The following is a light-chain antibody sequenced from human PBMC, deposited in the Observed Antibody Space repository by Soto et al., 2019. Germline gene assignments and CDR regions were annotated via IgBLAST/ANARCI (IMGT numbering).Light chain of an antibody. Sequence: EIVMTQFPATLSLSPGERATLSLMASQSVRSNLAWYQQKPGQAPRLLIFAASTRATVIPARFRGSGSGTEFTLTISDLQSEDFAVYYCQQYSNWPRTFGQGTKVDIK. CDR2: AAS. J-gene: IGKJ1*01. CDR1: QSVRSN. CDR3: QQYSNWPRT. V-gene: IGKV3-15*01.